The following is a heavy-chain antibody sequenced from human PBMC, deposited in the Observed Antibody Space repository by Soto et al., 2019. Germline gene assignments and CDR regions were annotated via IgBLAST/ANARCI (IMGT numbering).Heavy chain of an antibody. CDR2: VWKDGSNR. Sequence: GGSLRLSCAASGITFSDYGMHWVRQAPGKGLEWVAGVWKDGSNRYYVDSVKGRFTISRDNSKNTLSLQMNSLRDEDTAVYYCAKVPRGSNFGYYNFWGQGTLVTVSS. D-gene: IGHD5-18*01. V-gene: IGHV3-30*02. CDR1: GITFSDYG. CDR3: AKVPRGSNFGYYNF. J-gene: IGHJ4*02.